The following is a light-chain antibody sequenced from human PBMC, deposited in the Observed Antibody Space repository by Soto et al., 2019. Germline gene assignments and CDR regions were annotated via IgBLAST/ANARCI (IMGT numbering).Light chain of an antibody. CDR2: EVS. Sequence: QSALTQPASVSGPPGQSITISCIGSSSDIGNYNYVSWYQQHPGKAPKVMIYEVSSRPSGVSHRFSGSKSGNTASLTISGLQAEDEADYYCCSYSSSSTSPGVFGGGTKLTVL. CDR3: CSYSSSSTSPGV. J-gene: IGLJ3*02. V-gene: IGLV2-14*01. CDR1: SSDIGNYNY.